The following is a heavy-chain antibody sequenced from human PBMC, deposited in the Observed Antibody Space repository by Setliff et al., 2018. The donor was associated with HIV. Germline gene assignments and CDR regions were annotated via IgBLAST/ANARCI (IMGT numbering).Heavy chain of an antibody. D-gene: IGHD5-18*01. CDR3: ARGAYRDGYDY. J-gene: IGHJ4*02. CDR2: VDYNGRT. Sequence: SETLSLTCSVSGASISSYYWSWIRQPPGKGLEWIGYVDYNGRTDYNPPLKSRATISLDTSKNQVSLKLSSVAAADTAVYHCARGAYRDGYDYWGQGTLVTVSS. CDR1: GASISSYY. V-gene: IGHV4-59*01.